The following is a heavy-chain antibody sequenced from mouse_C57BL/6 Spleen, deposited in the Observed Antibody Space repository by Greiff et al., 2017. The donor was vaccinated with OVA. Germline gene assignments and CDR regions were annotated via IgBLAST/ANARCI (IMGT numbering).Heavy chain of an antibody. CDR1: GFTFTDYY. CDR3: ARLGGGAMDY. V-gene: IGHV7-3*01. CDR2: IRNKANGYTT. Sequence: VQLKESGGGLVQPGGSLSLSCAASGFTFTDYYMSWVRQPPGKALEWLGFIRNKANGYTTEYSASVKGRFTISRDNSQSILYLQMNALRAEDSATYYCARLGGGAMDYWGQGTSVTVSS. J-gene: IGHJ4*01.